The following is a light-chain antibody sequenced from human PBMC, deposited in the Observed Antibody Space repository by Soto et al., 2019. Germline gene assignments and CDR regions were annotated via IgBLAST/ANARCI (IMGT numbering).Light chain of an antibody. CDR2: VAS. Sequence: DIVMTQSPDSLAVSLGERATINCKSSQTVFYSSNNNYLAWYQQKPGEAPKLLMYVASTLQSGVPSRFSGSGSGTEFTLTISSPQPEDFATYFCQQLNSFPLTFGGGTKVDIK. V-gene: IGKV1-9*01. CDR3: QQLNSFPLT. CDR1: QTVFYSSNNNY. J-gene: IGKJ4*01.